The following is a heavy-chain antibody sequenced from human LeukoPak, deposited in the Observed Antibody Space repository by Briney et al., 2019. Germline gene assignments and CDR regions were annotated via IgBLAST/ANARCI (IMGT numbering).Heavy chain of an antibody. CDR1: GYTLTDYY. D-gene: IGHD4-17*01. CDR2: ISPKNGGT. V-gene: IGHV1-2*02. J-gene: IGHJ4*02. Sequence: ASVKVSCKASGYTLTDYYMHWVRQAPGQGLEWMGWISPKNGGTDYAQKFQGRVTMTRDTSVNTAYMELTSLRSDDTAVYFCARRTTVTSRFEYWGQGTLVTVSS. CDR3: ARRTTVTSRFEY.